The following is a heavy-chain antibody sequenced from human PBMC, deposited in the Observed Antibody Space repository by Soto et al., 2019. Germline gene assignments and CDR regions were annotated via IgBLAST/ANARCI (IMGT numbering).Heavy chain of an antibody. D-gene: IGHD1-1*01. J-gene: IGHJ6*02. CDR2: IIPIFGTA. V-gene: IGHV1-69*12. CDR1: RGTFSSYA. Sequence: QVQLVQSGAEVKKPGSSVKVSFKASRGTFSSYAISWVRQAPGQGLEWMGGIIPIFGTANYAQKFQGRVTITADESTSTAYMELSRLRSEDTAVYYCARPTKPLYYYYGMDVWGQGTTVTVSS. CDR3: ARPTKPLYYYYGMDV.